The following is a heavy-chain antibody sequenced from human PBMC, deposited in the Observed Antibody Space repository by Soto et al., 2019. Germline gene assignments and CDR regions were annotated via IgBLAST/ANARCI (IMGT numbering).Heavy chain of an antibody. D-gene: IGHD3-16*01. CDR3: AKAYGVMEGDFDF. CDR1: GFTFSNYA. Sequence: GGSLRLSCAASGFTFSNYAMSWVRQAPGKGLEWVSAISGSGGSTDYVGSVKGRFTISRDNSKNTLYLQMNSLRAEDTAVYYCAKAYGVMEGDFDFWGQGTLVTVSS. J-gene: IGHJ4*02. CDR2: ISGSGGST. V-gene: IGHV3-23*01.